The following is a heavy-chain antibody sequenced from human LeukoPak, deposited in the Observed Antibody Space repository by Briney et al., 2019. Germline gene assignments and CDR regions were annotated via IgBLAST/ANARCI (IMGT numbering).Heavy chain of an antibody. Sequence: ASVKVSCKASGGTFSSYAISWVRQAPGQGLEWMGGIIPIFGTANYAQKFQGRVTITADKSTSTAYMELSSLRSEDTAVYYCARTFYDSSGYAYYYYYYMDVWGKGTTVTVSS. D-gene: IGHD3-22*01. J-gene: IGHJ6*03. V-gene: IGHV1-69*06. CDR2: IIPIFGTA. CDR1: GGTFSSYA. CDR3: ARTFYDSSGYAYYYYYYMDV.